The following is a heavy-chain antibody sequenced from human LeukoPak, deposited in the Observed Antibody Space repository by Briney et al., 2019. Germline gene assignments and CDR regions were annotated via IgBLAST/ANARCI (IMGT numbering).Heavy chain of an antibody. Sequence: PGGSLRLSCPASGFTFSSYVMHWVRQAPGRGLEWVAVISLDVGNNYYADSVKGRFTISRDNSKNTLYLQMNSLRSDDTAVYYCAKDYYDFWSGGYYYYYGMDVWGQGTTVTVSS. J-gene: IGHJ6*02. CDR2: ISLDVGNN. D-gene: IGHD3-3*01. CDR1: GFTFSSYV. CDR3: AKDYYDFWSGGYYYYYGMDV. V-gene: IGHV3-30*18.